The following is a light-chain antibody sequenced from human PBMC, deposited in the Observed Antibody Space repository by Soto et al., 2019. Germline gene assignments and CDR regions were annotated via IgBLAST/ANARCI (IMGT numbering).Light chain of an antibody. Sequence: QSVRTQPRSVSGSPGQSVTISCTGTSTDVGAYNYVSWYQQHPGKAPKFMIFDVSKRPSGVPDRFSGSKSGDTASLTISGLQAEDEADYYCCSYAGSYTFVFGTGTKVTVL. CDR3: CSYAGSYTFV. J-gene: IGLJ1*01. CDR1: STDVGAYNY. CDR2: DVS. V-gene: IGLV2-11*01.